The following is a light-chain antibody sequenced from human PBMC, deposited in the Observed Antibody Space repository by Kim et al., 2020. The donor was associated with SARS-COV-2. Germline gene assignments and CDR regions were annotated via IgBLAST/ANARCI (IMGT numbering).Light chain of an antibody. Sequence: VSPGEKASLSCRASDTIDTNLAWYQQKPGQAPRLLIYGASTRATGVPGRFSGSGSGTDFTLTISTLQSEDFAVYYCQQYDKWPPLTFGGGTKLEI. V-gene: IGKV3-15*01. CDR2: GAS. CDR3: QQYDKWPPLT. CDR1: DTIDTN. J-gene: IGKJ4*01.